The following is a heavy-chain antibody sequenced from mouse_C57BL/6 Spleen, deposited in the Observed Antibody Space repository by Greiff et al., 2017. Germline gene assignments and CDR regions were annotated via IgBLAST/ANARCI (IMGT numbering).Heavy chain of an antibody. J-gene: IGHJ3*01. D-gene: IGHD2-3*01. CDR3: ARSGIYDVYSTAWFAY. CDR2: INPGSGGT. V-gene: IGHV1-54*01. CDR1: GYAFTNYL. Sequence: QVQLQQSGAELVRPGPSVKVSCKASGYAFTNYLIEWVKQRPGKGLEWIGVINPGSGGTNYNEKFKGKATLTADKSSSTAYMQLSSLTSEDSAVYFCARSGIYDVYSTAWFAYWGQGTLVTVSA.